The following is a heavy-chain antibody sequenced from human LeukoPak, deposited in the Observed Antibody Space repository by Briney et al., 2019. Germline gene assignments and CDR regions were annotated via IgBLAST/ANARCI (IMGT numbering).Heavy chain of an antibody. CDR1: GGSFSGYY. Sequence: PSETLSLTCAVYGGSFSGYYRSWMRQPPGKGLEWIGEINHSGSTNYNPSLKSRVTISVDTSKNQFSLKLSSVTAAETAVYYCAREGRYRYGYNEYHLYMDIWGKGTTVTVSS. CDR3: AREGRYRYGYNEYHLYMDI. D-gene: IGHD5-18*01. CDR2: INHSGST. V-gene: IGHV4-34*01. J-gene: IGHJ6*03.